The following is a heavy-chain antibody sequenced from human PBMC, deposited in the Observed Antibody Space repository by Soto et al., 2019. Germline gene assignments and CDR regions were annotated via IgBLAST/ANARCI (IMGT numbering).Heavy chain of an antibody. J-gene: IGHJ6*02. D-gene: IGHD1-26*01. V-gene: IGHV1-2*02. CDR3: ARIKWGLDYYNGMDV. Sequence: GASVKVSCKDSGYSVSDYFIQWVRQAPGQGLEWVAWINPKSAATNYAKKFQGRVSLTWDTSFSTAYMELPRLRPDDTAVYYCARIKWGLDYYNGMDVWGQGTTVTVAS. CDR2: INPKSAAT. CDR1: GYSVSDYF.